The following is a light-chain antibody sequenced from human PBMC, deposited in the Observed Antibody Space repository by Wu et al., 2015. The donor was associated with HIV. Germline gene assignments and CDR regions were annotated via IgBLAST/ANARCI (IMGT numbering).Light chain of an antibody. J-gene: IGKJ3*01. Sequence: EIVLTQSPGTLSLSPGDRATVSCRASQTINNNYLAWYQQKLGQPPRLLIFGASTRAAGILDRFSGSGSGTDFTLTITRLEPEDFAVYYCQQYSTSSFSFGPGTKVDI. CDR2: GAS. V-gene: IGKV3-20*01. CDR3: QQYSTSSFS. CDR1: QTINNNY.